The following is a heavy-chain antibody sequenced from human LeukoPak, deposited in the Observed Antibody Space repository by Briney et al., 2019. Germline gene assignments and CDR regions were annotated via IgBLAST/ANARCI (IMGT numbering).Heavy chain of an antibody. Sequence: PSETLSLTCTVSGGSISSYYWSWIRQPPGKGLEWIGYIYYSGSTNYNPSLKSRVTISVDTSKNQFSLKLSSVTAADTAVYYCARGSRSYGLDYWGQGTLVTVSS. D-gene: IGHD1-26*01. CDR1: GGSISSYY. CDR3: ARGSRSYGLDY. V-gene: IGHV4-59*08. J-gene: IGHJ4*02. CDR2: IYYSGST.